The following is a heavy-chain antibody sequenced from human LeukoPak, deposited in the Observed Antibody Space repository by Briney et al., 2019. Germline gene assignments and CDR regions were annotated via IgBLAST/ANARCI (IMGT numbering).Heavy chain of an antibody. CDR2: IKQDGSEK. CDR1: GFTFSSYW. Sequence: PGGSLRLSCAASGFTFSSYWRSWVRQAPGKGLEWVANIKQDGSEKYYVDSVKGRFTISRDNAKNSLYLQMNSLRAEDTAVYYCARHRSTGYWGQGTLVTVSS. CDR3: ARHRSTGY. D-gene: IGHD4-17*01. V-gene: IGHV3-7*03. J-gene: IGHJ4*02.